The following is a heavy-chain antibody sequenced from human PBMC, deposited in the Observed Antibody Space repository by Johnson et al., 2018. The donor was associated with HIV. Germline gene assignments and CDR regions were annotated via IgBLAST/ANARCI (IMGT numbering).Heavy chain of an antibody. J-gene: IGHJ3*02. Sequence: VQLVESGGGVVQPGRSLRLSCAASGFTFSSYAMSWVRQAPGKGLEWVSAISGSGGSTYYADSVKGRFTISRDNSKNTLYLQMNSLKTEDTAVYYWTTDFPGWEPHPWAFDIWGQGTMVIVSS. CDR1: GFTFSSYA. D-gene: IGHD1-26*01. V-gene: IGHV3-23*04. CDR2: ISGSGGST. CDR3: TTDFPGWEPHPWAFDI.